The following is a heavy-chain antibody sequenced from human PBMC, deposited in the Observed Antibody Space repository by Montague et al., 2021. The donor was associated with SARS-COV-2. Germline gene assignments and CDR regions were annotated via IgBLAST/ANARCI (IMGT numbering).Heavy chain of an antibody. V-gene: IGHV6-1*01. Sequence: CAISGDSVSSNSATWSWVRQPPSRGLEWLGRTYYRSKWYNDYAVSVRGRVAINPDTSKNQFSLQLNSVTPEDTAIYYCTSGREGNYNVMDVWGQGTTVTVSS. D-gene: IGHD1-1*01. CDR3: TSGREGNYNVMDV. CDR2: TYYRSKWYN. J-gene: IGHJ6*02. CDR1: GDSVSSNSAT.